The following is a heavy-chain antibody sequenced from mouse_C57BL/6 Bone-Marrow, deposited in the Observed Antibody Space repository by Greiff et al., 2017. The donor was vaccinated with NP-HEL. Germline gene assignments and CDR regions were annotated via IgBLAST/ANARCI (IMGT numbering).Heavy chain of an antibody. CDR2: ILPGSGST. V-gene: IGHV1-9*01. CDR3: ARGGLLRWGFAD. J-gene: IGHJ3*01. CDR1: GYTFTGYW. D-gene: IGHD1-1*01. Sequence: VQLQQSGAELMKPGASVKLSCKATGYTFTGYWIEWVKQRPGHGLEWIGEILPGSGSTNYTEKFKGKATFTADTSSTTAYLQLSSLTTEDSAIYDCARGGLLRWGFADWGQGTLVTVSA.